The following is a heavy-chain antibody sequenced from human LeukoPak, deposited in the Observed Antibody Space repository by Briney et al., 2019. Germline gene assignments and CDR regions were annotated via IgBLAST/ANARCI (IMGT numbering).Heavy chain of an antibody. V-gene: IGHV4-59*12. J-gene: IGHJ6*02. CDR1: GGSISSYY. Sequence: SETLSLTCTVSGGSISSYYWSWIRQPPGKGLEWIGYIYYSGSTNYNPSLKSRVTISVDTSKNQFSLKLSSVAAADTAVYYCASRTYYSDNSGSLDVWGQGTTVTVSS. CDR3: ASRTYYSDNSGSLDV. D-gene: IGHD3-22*01. CDR2: IYYSGST.